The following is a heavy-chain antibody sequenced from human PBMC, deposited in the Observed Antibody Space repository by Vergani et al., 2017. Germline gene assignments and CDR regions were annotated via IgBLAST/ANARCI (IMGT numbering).Heavy chain of an antibody. CDR3: ARGKDGYNEIDY. J-gene: IGHJ4*02. CDR1: GYSFTSVY. CDR2: INPSGGST. D-gene: IGHD5-24*01. Sequence: QVQLVQSGAEVKKPGASVKVSCKASGYSFTSVYMHWVRQAPGQGLEWMGIINPSGGSTSYAQNFQGRVTMTRDTSTRTVYMELSSLRSEDTAVYYCARGKDGYNEIDYWGQGTLVTVSS. V-gene: IGHV1-46*01.